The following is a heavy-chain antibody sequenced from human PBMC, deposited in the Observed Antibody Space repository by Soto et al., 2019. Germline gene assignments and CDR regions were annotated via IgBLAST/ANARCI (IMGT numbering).Heavy chain of an antibody. V-gene: IGHV4-31*03. J-gene: IGHJ5*02. CDR3: ASGQVGATTWFDP. D-gene: IGHD1-26*01. Sequence: SETLSLTCTVSGASISYGGFSWSWIRQDPGKGLEWLGYIYDNGTTYYNPSLKSRVSISRDTSKNQFSLKMTSLTAADTAIYYCASGQVGATTWFDPWGQGTKVTVSS. CDR2: IYDNGTT. CDR1: GASISYGGFS.